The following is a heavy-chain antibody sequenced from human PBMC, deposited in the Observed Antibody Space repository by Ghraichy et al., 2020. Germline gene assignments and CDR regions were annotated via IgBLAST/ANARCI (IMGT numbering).Heavy chain of an antibody. V-gene: IGHV3-23*01. CDR1: GFTFNNYA. D-gene: IGHD6-19*01. CDR2: ISASGGDT. CDR3: ATAVAAGY. J-gene: IGHJ4*02. Sequence: GSLRLSCAASGFTFNNYAMSWLRQAPGKGLEWVSAISASGGDTYYADAVKGRFTISRDNSKNTLDLQMNSLRPEDTAVYYCATAVAAGYWGQGTLVTVS.